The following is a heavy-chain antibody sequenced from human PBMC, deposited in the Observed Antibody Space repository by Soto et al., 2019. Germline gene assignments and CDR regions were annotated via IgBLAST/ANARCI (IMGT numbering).Heavy chain of an antibody. CDR2: INTGNGNT. D-gene: IGHD6-6*01. V-gene: IGHV1-3*04. J-gene: IGHJ6*02. CDR3: ARAGGGYSSSSGYYNHGMDV. CDR1: GYTFTTYA. Sequence: QVPLVQSGAEVKKPGASVKVSCKASGYTFTTYAIHWVRQAPGQRLEWMGWINTGNGNTRHSQKFQGRVTMTRNTSASTPYRVLSTLRAEDTAVYYCARAGGGYSSSSGYYNHGMDVWGQGTTVTVSS.